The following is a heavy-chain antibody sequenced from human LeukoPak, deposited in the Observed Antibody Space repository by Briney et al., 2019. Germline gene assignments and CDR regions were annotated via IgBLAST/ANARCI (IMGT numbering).Heavy chain of an antibody. Sequence: ASVKVSCKASGYTFTSYGISWVRQAPGQGLEWMGIINPSGGSTNYAQKFQGRVTMTRDTSTSTVYMELSSLRSEDTAVYYCARGVALGYADYWGQGTLVTVSS. D-gene: IGHD5-18*01. V-gene: IGHV1-46*01. CDR1: GYTFTSYG. J-gene: IGHJ4*02. CDR3: ARGVALGYADY. CDR2: INPSGGST.